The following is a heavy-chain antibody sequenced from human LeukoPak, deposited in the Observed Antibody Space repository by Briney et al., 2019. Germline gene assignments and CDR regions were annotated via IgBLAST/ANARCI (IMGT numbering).Heavy chain of an antibody. CDR2: LSGSGGST. J-gene: IGHJ6*03. CDR1: GYTFSSYA. CDR3: AKDPGKHPYYYMDV. D-gene: IGHD3-10*01. V-gene: IGHV3-23*01. Sequence: GGSLRLSCAASGYTFSSYAMSWVRQAPGKGLEWVSTLSGSGGSTYHADSVKGRFSISRDNSKNTLSLQMNSLRAEDTAVYYCAKDPGKHPYYYMDVWGRGTAVTVSS.